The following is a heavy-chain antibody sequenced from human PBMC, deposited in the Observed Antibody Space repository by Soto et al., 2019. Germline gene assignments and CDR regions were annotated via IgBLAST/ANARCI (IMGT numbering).Heavy chain of an antibody. CDR3: TRLLGGSSFDY. CDR2: IRSKAYGGTQ. J-gene: IGHJ4*02. CDR1: GFTFGDYA. D-gene: IGHD6-13*01. V-gene: IGHV3-49*04. Sequence: GGSLRLSCTASGFTFGDYAMSWVRQAPGKGLEWVGFIRSKAYGGTQEYAASVKGRFTISRDDSKSIAYLQMNSLKTEDTAVYYCTRLLGGSSFDYWGQGTLVTVSS.